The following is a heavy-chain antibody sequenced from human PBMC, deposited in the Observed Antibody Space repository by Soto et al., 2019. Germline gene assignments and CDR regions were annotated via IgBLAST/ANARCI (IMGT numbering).Heavy chain of an antibody. V-gene: IGHV1-69*02. CDR2: VNPIVSMS. CDR3: AISDGSGYRAFDY. Sequence: QVQWVQSGAEVKRPWSSVKVSCKASGDPFNFYSINWVRQAPGLGLEWMGRVNPIVSMSNYAQKFQGRNTMTADKSTSTAYMELSSLRSEDTAIYYFAISDGSGYRAFDYCGQGALVTVSS. D-gene: IGHD3-10*01. J-gene: IGHJ4*02. CDR1: GDPFNFYS.